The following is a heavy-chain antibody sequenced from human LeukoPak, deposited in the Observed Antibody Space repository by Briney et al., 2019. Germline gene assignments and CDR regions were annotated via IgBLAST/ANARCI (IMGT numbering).Heavy chain of an antibody. J-gene: IGHJ4*02. CDR3: ASYCSSTSCYNHYYFDY. CDR1: GNTFTSYG. D-gene: IGHD2-2*02. CDR2: IIPIFGTA. Sequence: SVKVSCKASGNTFTSYGISWVRQAPGQGLEWMGGIIPIFGTANYAQKFQGRVTITTDESTSTAYVELSSLRSEDTAVYYCASYCSSTSCYNHYYFDYWGQGTLVTVSS. V-gene: IGHV1-69*05.